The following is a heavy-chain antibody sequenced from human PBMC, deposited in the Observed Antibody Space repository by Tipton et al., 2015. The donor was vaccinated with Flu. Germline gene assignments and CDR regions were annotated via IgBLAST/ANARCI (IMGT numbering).Heavy chain of an antibody. D-gene: IGHD6-25*01. CDR2: ISAYNGNT. CDR1: AYTFTSYG. V-gene: IGHV1-18*01. CDR3: ASPTGTTYSCGPIYYYYGMDV. Sequence: QLVQSGAEVKKPGASVKVSCKASAYTFTSYGISWVRQAPGQGLEWMGWISAYNGNTNYAQKLQGRVTMTTDTSTSTAYMELRSLRSDDTAVYYCASPTGTTYSCGPIYYYYGMDVWGQGTTVTVSS. J-gene: IGHJ6*02.